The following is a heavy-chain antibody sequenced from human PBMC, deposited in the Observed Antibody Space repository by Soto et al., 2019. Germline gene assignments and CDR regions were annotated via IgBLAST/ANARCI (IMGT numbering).Heavy chain of an antibody. CDR2: IYYSGST. CDR3: ARTPYYYDSSGYWVNAFDI. D-gene: IGHD3-22*01. CDR1: GGSISSYY. V-gene: IGHV4-59*01. J-gene: IGHJ3*02. Sequence: SETLSLTCTVSGGSISSYYWSWIRQPPGKGLEWIGYIYYSGSTNYNPSLKSRVTISVDTSKNQFSLKLSSVTAADTAVYYCARTPYYYDSSGYWVNAFDIWGQGTMVTVSS.